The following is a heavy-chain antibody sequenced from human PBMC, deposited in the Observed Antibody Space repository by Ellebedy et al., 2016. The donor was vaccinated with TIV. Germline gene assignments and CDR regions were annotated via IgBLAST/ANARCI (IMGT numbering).Heavy chain of an antibody. D-gene: IGHD5-18*01. Sequence: GESLKISCAASGSTFSNAWMNWVRQAPGKGLEWVGRIKSKTDGGAADYAAPVKGRFTISRDDSENTLYLQMNSLKTEDTAVYFCTTVYRYNYDSVWGQGTLVTVSS. CDR2: IKSKTDGGAA. CDR1: GSTFSNAW. V-gene: IGHV3-15*01. CDR3: TTVYRYNYDSV. J-gene: IGHJ4*02.